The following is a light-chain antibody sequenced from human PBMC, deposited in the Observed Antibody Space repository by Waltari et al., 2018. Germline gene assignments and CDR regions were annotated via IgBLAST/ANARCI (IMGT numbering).Light chain of an antibody. CDR2: LAS. V-gene: IGKV2-28*01. Sequence: DIVMTQPPLSLSVTHGEPASISCRSSTSPLHRNGYDYLDWYLQKPGQSPHLLIYLASKRASGVSDRCSGGGSFTNFTPKITRVEAEDVGVYYCMQALQSPPYTFGQGTKLENK. J-gene: IGKJ2*01. CDR1: TSPLHRNGYDY. CDR3: MQALQSPPYT.